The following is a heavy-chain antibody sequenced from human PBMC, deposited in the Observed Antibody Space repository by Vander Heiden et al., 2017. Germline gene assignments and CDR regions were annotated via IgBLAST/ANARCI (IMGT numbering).Heavy chain of an antibody. Sequence: QVQLVQSGAEVKKPGASVKVSCKASGYTFTTFDVTWVRQAPGQGLEWMGWISANSGDTNYAQKLQGRVTMTTDTSTSTAYMELRSPRSDDTAVYYCARPYNWNYFDYWGQGTLVTVSS. CDR1: GYTFTTFD. V-gene: IGHV1-18*01. J-gene: IGHJ4*02. D-gene: IGHD1-20*01. CDR2: ISANSGDT. CDR3: ARPYNWNYFDY.